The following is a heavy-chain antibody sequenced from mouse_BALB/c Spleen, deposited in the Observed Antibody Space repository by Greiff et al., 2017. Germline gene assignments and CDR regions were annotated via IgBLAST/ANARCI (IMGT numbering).Heavy chain of an antibody. CDR1: GYTFTSYV. D-gene: IGHD2-10*01. J-gene: IGHJ4*01. Sequence: VQLQQSGPELVKPGASVKMSCKASGYTFTSYVMHWVKQKPGQGLEWIGYINPYNDGTKYNEKFKGKATLTSDKSSSTAYMELSSLTSEDSAVYYCARKTYYGNYDAMDYWGQGTSVTVSS. V-gene: IGHV1-14*01. CDR3: ARKTYYGNYDAMDY. CDR2: INPYNDGT.